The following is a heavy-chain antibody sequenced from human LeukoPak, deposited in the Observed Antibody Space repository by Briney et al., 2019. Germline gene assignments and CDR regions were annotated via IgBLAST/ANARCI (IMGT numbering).Heavy chain of an antibody. J-gene: IGHJ4*02. CDR1: GFTFSSYA. CDR2: ISYDGSNK. V-gene: IGHV3-30-3*01. CDR3: AKAARGYCSSTSCYDLDY. Sequence: GGSLRLSCAASGFTFSSYAMHWVRQAPGKGLEWVAVISYDGSNKYYADSVKGRFTISRDNSKNTLYLQMNSLRAEDTAVYYCAKAARGYCSSTSCYDLDYWGQGTLVTVSS. D-gene: IGHD2-2*01.